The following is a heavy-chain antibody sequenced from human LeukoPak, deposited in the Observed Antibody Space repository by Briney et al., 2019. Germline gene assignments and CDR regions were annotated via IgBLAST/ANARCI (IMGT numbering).Heavy chain of an antibody. Sequence: GGSLTLSCAASGFTFSSYAMSWVRQAPGTGREWVSAISGSGGSTYYADSVKGRFTISRDNSKNTLYLQMNSLRAEDTAVYYCAKGLYYYDSSGYSDYWGQGTLVTVSS. CDR2: ISGSGGST. CDR3: AKGLYYYDSSGYSDY. V-gene: IGHV3-23*01. CDR1: GFTFSSYA. D-gene: IGHD3-22*01. J-gene: IGHJ4*02.